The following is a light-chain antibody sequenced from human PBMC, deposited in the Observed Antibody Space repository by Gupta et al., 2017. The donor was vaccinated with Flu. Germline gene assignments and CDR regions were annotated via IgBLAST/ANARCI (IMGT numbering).Light chain of an antibody. J-gene: IGLJ1*01. V-gene: IGLV2-18*02. CDR3: SSYTSSSTVV. CDR2: EVS. CDR1: SSDVGTYNR. Sequence: ISYTGTSSDVGTYNRVTWYQQPPGTAPKLMIYEVSNRPSGVPDRFSGSKSGNTASLTISGLQGEDEADYYCSSYTSSSTVVFGTGTKVTVL.